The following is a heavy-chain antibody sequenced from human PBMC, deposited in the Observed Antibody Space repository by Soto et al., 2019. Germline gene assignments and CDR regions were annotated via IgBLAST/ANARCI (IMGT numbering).Heavy chain of an antibody. J-gene: IGHJ4*02. V-gene: IGHV3-30*03. CDR2: ISYDGSNK. CDR1: GFTFSSYG. CDR3: AAKEGPDYGGNPPL. D-gene: IGHD4-17*01. Sequence: QVQLVESGGGVVQPGRSLRLSCAASGFTFSSYGMHWVRQAPGKGLEWVAVISYDGSNKYYADSVKGRFTISRDNSKNTLYLQMNSLRAEDTAVYYCAAKEGPDYGGNPPLGGQGTLVTVSS.